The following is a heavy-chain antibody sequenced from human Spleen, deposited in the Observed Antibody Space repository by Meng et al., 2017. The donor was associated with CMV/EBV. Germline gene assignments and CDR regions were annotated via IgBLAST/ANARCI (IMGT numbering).Heavy chain of an antibody. V-gene: IGHV3-21*01. CDR1: GFTFTKYW. CDR3: ARDHSSSQGYYGMDV. CDR2: INRSSYYI. D-gene: IGHD6-6*01. Sequence: GESLKISCEASGFTFTKYWVTWVRQAPGKGLEWLSSINRSSYYIYYADSVKGRFTMSSDNAKKSLHLQMSSLRAGDTAVYYCARDHSSSQGYYGMDVWGQGTTVTVSS. J-gene: IGHJ6*02.